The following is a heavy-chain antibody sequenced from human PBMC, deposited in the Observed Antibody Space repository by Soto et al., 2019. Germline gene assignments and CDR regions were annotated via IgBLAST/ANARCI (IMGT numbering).Heavy chain of an antibody. CDR1: GYSFTSYA. CDR2: INAGNGNT. Sequence: ASVKVSCKASGYSFTSYAMHWVRQAPGQRLEWMGWINAGNGNTKYSQKFQGRVTITRDTSASTAYMELSSLRSEDTAVYYCARYDSSGYYLDYWGQGTLATVSS. CDR3: ARYDSSGYYLDY. J-gene: IGHJ4*02. V-gene: IGHV1-3*01. D-gene: IGHD3-22*01.